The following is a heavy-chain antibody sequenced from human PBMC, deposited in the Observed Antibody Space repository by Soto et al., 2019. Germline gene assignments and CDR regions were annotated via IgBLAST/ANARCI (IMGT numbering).Heavy chain of an antibody. CDR1: GFSCSTYG. V-gene: IGHV3-23*01. Sequence: DVQLLESGGGLAQRGGSLRLSCAASGFSCSTYGMTWVRQAPGKGLEWVSYGGSGGSTYYADSVKGRFTISRDNSKNTLYLQMNSLRVEDTAVYYCVKFRGRAYHYYYMDVWGNGTTVTVSS. CDR2: YGGSGGST. J-gene: IGHJ6*03. D-gene: IGHD3-16*01. CDR3: VKFRGRAYHYYYMDV.